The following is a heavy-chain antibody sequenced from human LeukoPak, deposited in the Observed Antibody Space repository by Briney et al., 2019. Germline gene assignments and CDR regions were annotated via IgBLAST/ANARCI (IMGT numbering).Heavy chain of an antibody. CDR2: ISAYNGNT. J-gene: IGHJ5*02. V-gene: IGHV1-18*01. D-gene: IGHD2-2*02. CDR3: ARDGVVPAAISVTAPTDNWFDP. CDR1: GCTFTSYG. Sequence: ASVKVSCKASGCTFTSYGISWVRQAPGQGLEWMGWISAYNGNTNYAQKLQGRVTMTTDTSTSTAYMELRSLRSDDTAVYYCARDGVVPAAISVTAPTDNWFDPWGQGTLVTVSS.